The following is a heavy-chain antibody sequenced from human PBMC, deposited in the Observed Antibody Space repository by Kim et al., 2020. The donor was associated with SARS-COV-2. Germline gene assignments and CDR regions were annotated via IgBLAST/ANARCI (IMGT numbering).Heavy chain of an antibody. V-gene: IGHV4-31*03. D-gene: IGHD3-10*01. J-gene: IGHJ3*02. CDR1: GGSISSGGYY. Sequence: LSLTCTVSGGSISSGGYYWSWIRQHPGKGLEWIGYIYYSGSTYYNPSLKSRVTISVDTSKNQFSLKLSSVTAADTAVYYCASVFGESNPDAFDIWGQGTMVTVSS. CDR2: IYYSGST. CDR3: ASVFGESNPDAFDI.